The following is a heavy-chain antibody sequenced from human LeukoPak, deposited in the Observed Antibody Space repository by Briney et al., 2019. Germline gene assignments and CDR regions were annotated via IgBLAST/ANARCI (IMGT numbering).Heavy chain of an antibody. CDR1: GFTVSGNY. D-gene: IGHD4-23*01. J-gene: IGHJ4*02. V-gene: IGHV3-66*01. Sequence: GGSLRLSCAASGFTVSGNYMSWVRQAPGRGLGWVSVIYSGGSTYYADSVKGRFTISRDNSRNTLYLQMNSLRAEDTAVYYCATEFLNDYGGNPNSFDYWGQGTLVTVSS. CDR2: IYSGGST. CDR3: ATEFLNDYGGNPNSFDY.